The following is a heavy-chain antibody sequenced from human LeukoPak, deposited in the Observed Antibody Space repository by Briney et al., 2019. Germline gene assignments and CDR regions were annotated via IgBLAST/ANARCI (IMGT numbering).Heavy chain of an antibody. D-gene: IGHD4-11*01. V-gene: IGHV4-31*03. J-gene: IGHJ4*02. CDR3: ARERKDYSKDY. CDR2: IYYSGST. Sequence: SETLSLTCTVSGGSISSGGYYWSWIRQHPGKGLEWIGYIYYSGSTYYNPSLKSRVTISVDTSKNQFSLELSSVTAADTAVYYCARERKDYSKDYWGQGTLVTVSS. CDR1: GGSISSGGYY.